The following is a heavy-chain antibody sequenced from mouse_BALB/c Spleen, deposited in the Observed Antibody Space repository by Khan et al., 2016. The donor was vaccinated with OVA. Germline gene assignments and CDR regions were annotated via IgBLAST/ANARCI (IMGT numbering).Heavy chain of an antibody. V-gene: IGHV9-2-1*01. CDR2: INTETGEP. CDR3: ASNFLYYYGSSPFAY. D-gene: IGHD1-1*01. Sequence: QIQLVQSGPELKKPGETVKISCKASGYTFTDYSMHWVKQAPGKGLKWMGWINTETGEPTYADDFKGRFAFSLETSASTAYLQINNLKNEDTATYFCASNFLYYYGSSPFAYWDQGTLVTVSA. CDR1: GYTFTDYS. J-gene: IGHJ3*01.